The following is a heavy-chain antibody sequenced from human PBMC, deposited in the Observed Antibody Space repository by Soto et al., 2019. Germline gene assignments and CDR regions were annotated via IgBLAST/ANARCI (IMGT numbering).Heavy chain of an antibody. D-gene: IGHD4-17*01. CDR1: GCTFTNYG. Sequence: ASVKVSCKASGCTFTNYGISWVRQAPGQGLEWMGWISAYNGNTNYAQKLQGRVTMTTDTSTSTAYMELRSLRSDDTAVYYCARDEPVTTNNAFDIWGQGTMVTVSS. V-gene: IGHV1-18*01. CDR3: ARDEPVTTNNAFDI. J-gene: IGHJ3*02. CDR2: ISAYNGNT.